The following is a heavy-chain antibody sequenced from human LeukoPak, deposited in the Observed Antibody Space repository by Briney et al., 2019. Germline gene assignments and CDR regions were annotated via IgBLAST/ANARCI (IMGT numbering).Heavy chain of an antibody. J-gene: IGHJ6*03. CDR2: MNPNRGNT. CDR1: GYTFTSYD. CDR3: ARVTTVITPRYYYYYMDV. D-gene: IGHD4-23*01. V-gene: IGHV1-8*01. Sequence: ASVKVSCKASGYTFTSYDINWVRQATGQGLEWMGWMNPNRGNTGYAQKFQGRVTMTRNTSISPAYMELSSLRSEDTAVYYCARVTTVITPRYYYYYMDVWGKGTTVTVSS.